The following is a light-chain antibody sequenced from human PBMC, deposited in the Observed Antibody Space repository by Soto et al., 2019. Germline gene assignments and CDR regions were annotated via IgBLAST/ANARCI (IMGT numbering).Light chain of an antibody. Sequence: QSVLTQPASVSGSPGQSITISCTGTSSDVGGYNDVSWYQQHPGKAPKLMIYEVTNRPSGVSNRFSGSKSGNTASLTISGLDAEDEADYYCISDTISSDVVFGGGTKVTVL. V-gene: IGLV2-14*01. CDR3: ISDTISSDVV. CDR2: EVT. CDR1: SSDVGGYND. J-gene: IGLJ2*01.